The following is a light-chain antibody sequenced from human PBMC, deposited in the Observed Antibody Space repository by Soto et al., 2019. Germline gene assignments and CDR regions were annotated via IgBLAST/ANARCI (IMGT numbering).Light chain of an antibody. V-gene: IGKV3-15*01. Sequence: EIVMTQSPATLSVSPGERATLFCWASESVDSNLAWYQQRPGQAPRLLIYGASIRATGVPARFSGSGSETEFPLTISSLQSEDFALYFCQHYSKWPSYTFGRGTKLEIK. CDR2: GAS. J-gene: IGKJ2*01. CDR1: ESVDSN. CDR3: QHYSKWPSYT.